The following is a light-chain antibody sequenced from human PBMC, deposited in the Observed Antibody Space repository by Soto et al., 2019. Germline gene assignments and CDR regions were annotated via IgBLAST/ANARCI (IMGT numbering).Light chain of an antibody. V-gene: IGKV1-9*01. CDR3: QQVNSYPQVT. Sequence: DIQLTQSPSFLSASVGDRVTITCRASQGINTYLAWYQQKPGKAPELLIYGASTSQSGVPSRFSGSGSGTEFTLTISTLKTEDFATYYCQQVNSYPQVTFGGGTKVEIK. CDR2: GAS. J-gene: IGKJ4*01. CDR1: QGINTY.